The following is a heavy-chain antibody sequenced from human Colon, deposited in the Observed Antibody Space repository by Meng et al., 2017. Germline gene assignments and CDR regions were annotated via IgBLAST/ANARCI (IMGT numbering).Heavy chain of an antibody. CDR3: ARVNGDFDEAWFDP. D-gene: IGHD4-17*01. Sequence: QVQIQESGPGLRRPSETLSLLCTVSGASVSSDSQYWSWIRQSPGKGLEWIGYIYYTGNTNYNPSLASRVSMSLDTSKNHFSLHLTSVTAADTAIYYCARVNGDFDEAWFDPWGQGTLVTVSS. CDR2: IYYTGNT. V-gene: IGHV4-61*03. CDR1: GASVSSDSQY. J-gene: IGHJ5*02.